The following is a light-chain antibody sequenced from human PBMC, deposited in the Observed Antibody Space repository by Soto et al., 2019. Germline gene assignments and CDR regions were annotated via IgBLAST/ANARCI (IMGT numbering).Light chain of an antibody. J-gene: IGKJ1*01. Sequence: EIVLTQSPGTLSLSPGEGATLSCRASQSVRSNFLAWYQQKPGQAPRLLIYGASTRATGIPARFSGSGSGTEFTLTISSLQSEDFAVYYCQQYSNWPWTFGQGTKVDIK. CDR3: QQYSNWPWT. CDR2: GAS. V-gene: IGKV3-15*01. CDR1: QSVRSN.